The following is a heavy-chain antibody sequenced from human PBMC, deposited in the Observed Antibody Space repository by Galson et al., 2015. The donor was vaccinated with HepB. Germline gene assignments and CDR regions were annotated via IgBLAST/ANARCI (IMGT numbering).Heavy chain of an antibody. D-gene: IGHD1/OR15-1a*01. CDR2: IEQDGSEK. V-gene: IGHV3-7*01. Sequence: SLRLSCAASGFNLRSFWMTWVRQAPGKGLEWVANIEQDGSEKYYVESVKGRFTISRDNAENSLYLHMNSLRVEDTAVYYCARGEYNWNNGIDYWGQGTLVTVSS. CDR1: GFNLRSFW. CDR3: ARGEYNWNNGIDY. J-gene: IGHJ4*02.